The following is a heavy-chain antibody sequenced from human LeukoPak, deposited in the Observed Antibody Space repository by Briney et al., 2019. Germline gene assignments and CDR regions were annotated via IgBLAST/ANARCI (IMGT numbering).Heavy chain of an antibody. CDR3: ARDVRGYCSGGSCLELDY. D-gene: IGHD2-15*01. J-gene: IGHJ4*02. CDR2: ISVYNGNT. V-gene: IGHV1-18*01. Sequence: ASVTVSFTASGYSFTIYGISWVRQAPGQGLEWMGWISVYNGNTNYAQKLQGRVTVTTDTSTNTAYMELRSLRSDDTAVYYCARDVRGYCSGGSCLELDYWGQGTLVTVSS. CDR1: GYSFTIYG.